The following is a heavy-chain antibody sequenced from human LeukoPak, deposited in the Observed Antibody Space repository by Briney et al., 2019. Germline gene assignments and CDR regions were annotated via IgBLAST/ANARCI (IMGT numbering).Heavy chain of an antibody. D-gene: IGHD5-24*01. J-gene: IGHJ4*02. CDR1: GFIFENYW. CDR2: IRGSSSTM. CDR3: VRDGLQFLDYFDY. V-gene: IGHV3-48*01. Sequence: GGSPRLSCAASGFIFENYWMNWVRQAPGKGLEWVSYIRGSSSTMYYADSVKGRFTISRDNAKNSLYLQMNSLRAEDTAVYYCVRDGLQFLDYFDYWGQGTLVTVSS.